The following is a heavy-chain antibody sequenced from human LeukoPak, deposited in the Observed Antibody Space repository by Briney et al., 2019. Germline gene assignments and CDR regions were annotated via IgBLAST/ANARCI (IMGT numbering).Heavy chain of an antibody. J-gene: IGHJ3*02. CDR1: GFTFSSHW. CDR3: ARDLGIVGATDAFDI. CDR2: INEAGSET. V-gene: IGHV3-7*03. Sequence: GGSLRLSCAASGFTFSSHWMSWVRQAPGKGLEWVANINEAGSETYSADSVKGRFTISRDNAKNSLYLQMNSLRAEDTAVYYCARDLGIVGATDAFDIWGQGTMVTVSS. D-gene: IGHD1-26*01.